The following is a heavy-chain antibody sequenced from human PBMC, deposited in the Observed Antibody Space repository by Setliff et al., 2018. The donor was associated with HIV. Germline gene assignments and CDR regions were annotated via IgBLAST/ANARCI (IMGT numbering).Heavy chain of an antibody. D-gene: IGHD3-22*01. Sequence: SGPTLVHPTQTLTLTCTFSGFSLTTSGAGVGWIRQPPGRALEWLALIYWDDDKRSSPSLKSRLTITKDTSKNQVVLTMASMDPVDTASYYCAHYDSIGSFDYWGQGTLVTVSS. CDR1: GFSLTTSGAG. CDR3: AHYDSIGSFDY. V-gene: IGHV2-5*02. J-gene: IGHJ4*02. CDR2: IYWDDDK.